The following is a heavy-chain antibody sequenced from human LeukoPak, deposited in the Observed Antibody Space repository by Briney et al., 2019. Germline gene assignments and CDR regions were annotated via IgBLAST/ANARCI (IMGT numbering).Heavy chain of an antibody. D-gene: IGHD3-22*01. CDR3: AGDSSGYYDNLPSFDY. CDR1: AFTVSNNY. V-gene: IGHV3-53*01. J-gene: IGHJ4*02. CDR2: IYSGDNT. Sequence: GGSLRLSCAASAFTVSNNYMSWVRHAPGKGLEWVSVIYSGDNTYYADSVKGRFTISRDNSKNTLYLQMNSLRSEDTAVYYCAGDSSGYYDNLPSFDYWGQGTLVTVSS.